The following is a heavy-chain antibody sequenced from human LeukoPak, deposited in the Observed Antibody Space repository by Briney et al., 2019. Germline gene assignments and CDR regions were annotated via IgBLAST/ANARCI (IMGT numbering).Heavy chain of an antibody. CDR2: INTDGSST. D-gene: IGHD2-2*01. J-gene: IGHJ4*02. CDR1: GFTFSSYW. CDR3: LGGSTSDY. V-gene: IGHV3-74*01. Sequence: GGSLRLSCAASGFTFSSYWMHWVRQAPGKGLVWFSRINTDGSSTRYADSVKGRFTISRDNAKNTLYLQMNSLRDEDTAVYYCLGGSTSDYWGQGTLVTVSS.